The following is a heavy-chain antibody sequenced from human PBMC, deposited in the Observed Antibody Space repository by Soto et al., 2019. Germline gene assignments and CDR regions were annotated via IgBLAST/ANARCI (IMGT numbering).Heavy chain of an antibody. CDR1: GFSLSTSGVG. CDR3: AHRPSCCSGGNCYSGFDY. CDR2: IYWDDDK. Sequence: QITLKESGPTLVKPTQTLTLTCTFSGFSLSTSGVGVGWIRQPPGKALEWLALIYWDDDKRYSPSLKSRLTITKDTSKNQVVLTMTNMDPVDTATYYCAHRPSCCSGGNCYSGFDYWGQGTLVTVSS. V-gene: IGHV2-5*02. D-gene: IGHD2-15*01. J-gene: IGHJ4*02.